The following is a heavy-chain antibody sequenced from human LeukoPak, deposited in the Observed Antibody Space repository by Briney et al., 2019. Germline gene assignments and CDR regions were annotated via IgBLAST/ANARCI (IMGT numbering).Heavy chain of an antibody. D-gene: IGHD1-26*01. J-gene: IGHJ4*02. V-gene: IGHV7-4-1*02. Sequence: ASVKVSCTASGYTFSRYPINWVRQAPGQGLEWMGWINTNTGDPTFAQGFIGRFVFSFDTSVSTAFLQANSLKAEDTAVYYCARGASGSSPLDYWGQGTLVSVSS. CDR3: ARGASGSSPLDY. CDR2: INTNTGDP. CDR1: GYTFSRYP.